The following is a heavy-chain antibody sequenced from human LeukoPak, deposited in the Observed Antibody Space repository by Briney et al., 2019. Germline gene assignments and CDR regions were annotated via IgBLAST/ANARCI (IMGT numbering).Heavy chain of an antibody. CDR1: GGSISSYY. J-gene: IGHJ5*02. V-gene: IGHV4-59*01. Sequence: SETLSLTCPVSGGSISSYYWSWIRQPPGKGLAWIGYIYYSGSINHNPSLKSRVTISVDTSKHQFSLKLSSVTAADTAVYYCARHPTIVVAPSWFDPWGQGTLVTVSS. CDR3: ARHPTIVVAPSWFDP. CDR2: IYYSGSI. D-gene: IGHD2-2*01.